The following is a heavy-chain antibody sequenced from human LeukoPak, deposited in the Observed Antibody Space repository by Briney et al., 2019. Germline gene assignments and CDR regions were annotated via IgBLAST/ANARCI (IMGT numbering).Heavy chain of an antibody. CDR1: GFTFSSYS. Sequence: GGSLRLSCAASGFTFSSYSMNWVRQAPGKGLEWVSYISSSSSTIYYADSVKGRFTISRDNAKNSLYLQVNSLRAEDTAVYYCARWRSDYNFDYWGQGTLVTVSS. CDR2: ISSSSSTI. D-gene: IGHD3-10*01. CDR3: ARWRSDYNFDY. V-gene: IGHV3-48*01. J-gene: IGHJ4*02.